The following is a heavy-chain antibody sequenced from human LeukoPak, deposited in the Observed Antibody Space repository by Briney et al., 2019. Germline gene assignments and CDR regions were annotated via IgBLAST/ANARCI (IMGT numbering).Heavy chain of an antibody. CDR2: ISAYNGNT. V-gene: IGHV1-18*01. D-gene: IGHD4-17*01. CDR3: ARATVTTPEPFDP. Sequence: ASVKVSCKASGYTFTSYGISWVRQAPGQGLEWMGWISAYNGNTDYAQKLQGRVTMTTDTSTSTACMELRSLRSDDTAVYYCARATVTTPEPFDPWGQGTLVTVSS. CDR1: GYTFTSYG. J-gene: IGHJ5*02.